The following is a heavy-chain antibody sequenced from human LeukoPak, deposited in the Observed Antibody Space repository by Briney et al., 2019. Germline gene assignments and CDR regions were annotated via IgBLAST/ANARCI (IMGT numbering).Heavy chain of an antibody. J-gene: IGHJ4*02. D-gene: IGHD1-20*01. CDR2: IIPIFGTA. Sequence: SVKVSCKASGGTFSSYAISWVRQAPGQGLEWMGGIIPIFGTANYAQKFQGRVTITTDESTSTAYMELSSLRSGDTAVYYCARENYNWNQYYFDYWGQGTLVTVSS. CDR3: ARENYNWNQYYFDY. CDR1: GGTFSSYA. V-gene: IGHV1-69*05.